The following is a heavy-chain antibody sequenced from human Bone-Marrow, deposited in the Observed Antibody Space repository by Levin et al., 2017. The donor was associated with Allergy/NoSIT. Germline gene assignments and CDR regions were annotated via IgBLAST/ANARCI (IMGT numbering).Heavy chain of an antibody. V-gene: IGHV3-23*01. Sequence: TGGSLRLSCAASGFTFTNYAMSWVRQAPGKGLEWVAGASGSGGSTYYADSVKGRFTISKDRSQSTLSLQMNGLRADDTAVYFCTRGIFWSPFDYWGRGALVTVSS. CDR1: GFTFTNYA. CDR2: ASGSGGST. J-gene: IGHJ4*02. CDR3: TRGIFWSPFDY. D-gene: IGHD3-3*01.